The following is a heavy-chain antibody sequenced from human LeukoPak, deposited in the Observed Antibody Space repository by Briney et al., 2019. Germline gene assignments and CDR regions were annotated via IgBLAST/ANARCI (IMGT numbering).Heavy chain of an antibody. Sequence: GESLKISCKGSGYSFTSYWIGWVRQMPGKGLEWMGIIYPGDSDTRYSPSFEGQVTISADKSINTAYLQWSSLEASDTATYYCARLGHCSSTSCKRGGFDYWGQGTLVTVSS. CDR2: IYPGDSDT. CDR1: GYSFTSYW. J-gene: IGHJ4*02. CDR3: ARLGHCSSTSCKRGGFDY. D-gene: IGHD2-2*01. V-gene: IGHV5-51*01.